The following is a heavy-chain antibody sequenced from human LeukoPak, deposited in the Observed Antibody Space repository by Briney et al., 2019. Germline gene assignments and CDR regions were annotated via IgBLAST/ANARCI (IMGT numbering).Heavy chain of an antibody. J-gene: IGHJ6*03. CDR2: INHSGST. CDR3: ARVSYCSSTSCFPYYYYYMDV. Sequence: KPSETLSLTCAVYGGSFSGYYWSWIRQPPGKGLEWIGEINHSGSTNYNPSLKSRVTISVDTSKNQFSPKLSSVTAADTAVYYCARVSYCSSTSCFPYYYYYMDVWGKGTTVTVSS. D-gene: IGHD2-2*01. V-gene: IGHV4-34*01. CDR1: GGSFSGYY.